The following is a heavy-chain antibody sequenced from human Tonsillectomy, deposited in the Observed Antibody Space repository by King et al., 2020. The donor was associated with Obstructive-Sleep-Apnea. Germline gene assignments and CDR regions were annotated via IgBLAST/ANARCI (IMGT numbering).Heavy chain of an antibody. D-gene: IGHD1-26*01. CDR1: GGSVSSSTHY. Sequence: QLQESGPGLVKPSETLSLTCTVSGGSVSSSTHYWGWIRQPPGKGLEWIGSIYYSGSTYYNPSLKSRVTISVDTSKNQFSLRLTSLTAADTAVYYCVXXVGXTTPAYXXHXGQGTLVTVSS. V-gene: IGHV4-39*07. J-gene: IGHJ1*01. CDR3: VXXVGXTTPAYXXH. CDR2: IYYSGST.